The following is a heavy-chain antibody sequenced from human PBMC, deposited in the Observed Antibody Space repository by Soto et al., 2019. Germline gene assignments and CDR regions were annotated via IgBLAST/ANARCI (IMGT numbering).Heavy chain of an antibody. CDR1: GFTFSSYG. V-gene: IGHV3-33*01. D-gene: IGHD6-13*01. Sequence: GGSLRLSCAASGFTFSSYGMHWVRQAPGKGLEWVAVIWYDGSNKYYADSVKGRFTISRDNSKNTLYLQMNSLRAEDTAVYYCARDGKAAADHYGTDVWGQGTTVTVSS. J-gene: IGHJ6*02. CDR3: ARDGKAAADHYGTDV. CDR2: IWYDGSNK.